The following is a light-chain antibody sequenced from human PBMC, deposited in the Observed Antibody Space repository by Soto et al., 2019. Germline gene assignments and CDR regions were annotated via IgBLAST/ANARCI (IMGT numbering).Light chain of an antibody. CDR3: SSYAGSNNYVV. CDR1: SSDVGGYNY. J-gene: IGLJ2*01. Sequence: QSALTQPPSASGSPGQSVTISCTGTSSDVGGYNYVSWYQQHPGKAPKLMIYEVSKRPSGVPDRFSGSKSGNTASLTVSGLQAEDXADYYCSSYAGSNNYVVFGGGTKLTVL. CDR2: EVS. V-gene: IGLV2-8*01.